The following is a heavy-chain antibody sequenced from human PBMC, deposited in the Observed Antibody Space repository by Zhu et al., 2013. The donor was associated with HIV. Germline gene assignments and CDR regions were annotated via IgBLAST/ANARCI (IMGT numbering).Heavy chain of an antibody. CDR3: ARGLPHIDY. J-gene: IGHJ4*02. V-gene: IGHV1-8*02. CDR2: MNPNSGNT. Sequence: QVQLVQSGAEVKKPGSSVKVSCKASGGTFSSYAISWVRQAPGQGLEWMGGMNPNSGNTGYAQKFQGRVTMTRNTSITTAYMELSSLRSEDTAVYYCARGLPHIDYWGQGTLVTVSS. CDR1: GGTFSSYA.